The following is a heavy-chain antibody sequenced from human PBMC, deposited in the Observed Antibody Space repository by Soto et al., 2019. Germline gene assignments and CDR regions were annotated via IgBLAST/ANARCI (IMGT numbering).Heavy chain of an antibody. D-gene: IGHD3-10*01. CDR2: ITAGNGNT. CDR1: GYTFTSYA. CDR3: ARNDYFGSGSPYFDY. Sequence: QVQLVQSGAEVKKPGASVKASCKASGYTFTSYAVHWVRQAPGQRLDWMGWITAGNGNTKYSQKFQGRVTITRDTSASTAYMELSGLRSEDTAVYYCARNDYFGSGSPYFDYWGQGTLVTVSS. J-gene: IGHJ4*02. V-gene: IGHV1-3*01.